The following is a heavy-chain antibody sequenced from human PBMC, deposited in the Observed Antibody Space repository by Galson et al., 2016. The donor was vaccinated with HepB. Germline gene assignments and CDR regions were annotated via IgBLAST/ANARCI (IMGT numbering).Heavy chain of an antibody. J-gene: IGHJ1*01. V-gene: IGHV5-10-1*01. CDR2: LDPSDSHS. Sequence: QSGAEVKKPGESLRISCRGSGYIFNTYWISWVRQMPGIGLEWMGRLDPSDSHSGYSPSFQGPVSISLDKSLNTVYLEWSSLKASDTAVYYCATGPRVGSPEQFPHWGQGSLVTVSA. D-gene: IGHD3-10*01. CDR1: GYIFNTYW. CDR3: ATGPRVGSPEQFPH.